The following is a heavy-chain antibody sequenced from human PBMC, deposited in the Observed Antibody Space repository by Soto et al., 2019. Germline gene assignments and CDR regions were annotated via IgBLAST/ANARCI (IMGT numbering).Heavy chain of an antibody. CDR1: GFTFSDYY. J-gene: IGHJ1*01. Sequence: GGSLRLSCAASGFTFSDYYMSWSRPAPGKGLEGVSYISSSSSYTNYADSVKGRFTISRDKAKNSLYLQMNSLRAEDTAVSYCASEDGYTFTLPQHWGQGTLVTVSS. CDR2: ISSSSSYT. D-gene: IGHD5-12*01. CDR3: ASEDGYTFTLPQH. V-gene: IGHV3-11*06.